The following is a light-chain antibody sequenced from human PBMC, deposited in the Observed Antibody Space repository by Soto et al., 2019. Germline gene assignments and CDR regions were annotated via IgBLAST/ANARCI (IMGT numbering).Light chain of an antibody. V-gene: IGLV1-44*01. J-gene: IGLJ2*01. CDR3: AAWDDSLL. CDR2: SNN. Sequence: QSVLTQPPSASGTPGQRVTISCSGSSSNIGSNTVNWYQQLPGTAPKLLIYSNNQRPSGVPARFSGSKSGTSASLAISGLQSEDEADYYCAAWDDSLLFGGGTKLTVL. CDR1: SSNIGSNT.